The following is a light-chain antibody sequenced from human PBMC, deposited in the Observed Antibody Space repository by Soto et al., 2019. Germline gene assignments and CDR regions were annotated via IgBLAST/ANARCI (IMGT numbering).Light chain of an antibody. Sequence: QSALTQPASVSGSPGQSITISCTGTSSDVGSSILVSWYQQYPGKAPKLIIYEVTRRPSGLSDRFSGSKSGNTASLTISGLQAEDEADYYCCSSAGDSAFVFGGGTKLTVL. J-gene: IGLJ2*01. V-gene: IGLV2-23*02. CDR1: SSDVGSSIL. CDR3: CSSAGDSAFV. CDR2: EVT.